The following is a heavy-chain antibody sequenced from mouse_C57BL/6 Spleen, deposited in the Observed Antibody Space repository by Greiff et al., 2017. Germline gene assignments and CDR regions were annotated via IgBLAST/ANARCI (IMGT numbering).Heavy chain of an antibody. J-gene: IGHJ2*01. CDR2: LDPADGDT. V-gene: IGHV14-4*01. CDR1: GFNINDDY. D-gene: IGHD3-2*02. Sequence: VQLQQSGAELVRPGASVKLSCTASGFNINDDYMHWVKQRPEQGLEWIGGLDPADGDTEYASKFPGKATITADTASNTAYRQLSSLTAEDTAVDCFTLHGAGSRDYWGQGTALTVSS. CDR3: TLHGAGSRDY.